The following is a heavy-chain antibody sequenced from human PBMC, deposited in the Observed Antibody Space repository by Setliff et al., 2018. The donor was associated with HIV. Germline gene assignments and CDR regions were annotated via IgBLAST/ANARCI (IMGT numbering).Heavy chain of an antibody. CDR2: MNPNDGGT. CDR3: ARSDISGTGYFDS. Sequence: ASVKVSCKASGFILTSNYMHWVRQGPGQGLEWMGIMNPNDGGTQYAQNFRGRVSMTRDTSTTTVYMELYSLRSEDTAVYHCARSDISGTGYFDSWGQGTLVTVSS. J-gene: IGHJ4*02. D-gene: IGHD1-20*01. V-gene: IGHV1-46*01. CDR1: GFILTSNY.